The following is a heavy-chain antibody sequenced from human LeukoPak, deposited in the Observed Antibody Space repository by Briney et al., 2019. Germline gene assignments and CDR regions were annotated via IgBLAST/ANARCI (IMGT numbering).Heavy chain of an antibody. CDR1: GGSNSSYY. V-gene: IGHV4-4*07. CDR2: IYTSGST. CDR3: ARYTAGYCSGGRCYPIWFDP. Sequence: SETLSLTCTVSGGSNSSYYWSWIRQPAGKGLEWIGRIYTSGSTNYNPSLKSRVTISVDKSKNQFSLKLSSVTAADTPVHYCARYTAGYCSGGRCYPIWFDPWGQGTLVTVSS. D-gene: IGHD2-15*01. J-gene: IGHJ5*02.